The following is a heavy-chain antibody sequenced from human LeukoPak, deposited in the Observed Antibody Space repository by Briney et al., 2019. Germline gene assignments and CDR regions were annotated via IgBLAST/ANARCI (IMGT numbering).Heavy chain of an antibody. CDR3: ARDPSSGSYSIY. J-gene: IGHJ4*02. V-gene: IGHV1/OR15-1*02. Sequence: ASVKVSCKASGYIFTDYYMHWVRQAPGQELGWMGRINPNSGGTNYAQKFQGRVTMTRDTSISTAYTELSSLRSEDTAVYYCARDPSSGSYSIYWGQGTLVTVSS. CDR1: GYIFTDYY. D-gene: IGHD1-26*01. CDR2: INPNSGGT.